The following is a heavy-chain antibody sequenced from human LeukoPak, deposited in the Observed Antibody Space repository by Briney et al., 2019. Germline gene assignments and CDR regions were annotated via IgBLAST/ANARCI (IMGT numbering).Heavy chain of an antibody. CDR2: ISFDASRI. V-gene: IGHV3-30-3*01. Sequence: PGGSLRLSCTASGFAFSTYAMHWVRQAPGEGLEWMAVISFDASRIYYADSVKGRFTISRDNSKNTLFLEVNSLRVEDTGVYYCSRTSRRGKIVDYWGQGTLVTVSS. CDR3: SRTSRRGKIVDY. J-gene: IGHJ4*02. D-gene: IGHD2-2*01. CDR1: GFAFSTYA.